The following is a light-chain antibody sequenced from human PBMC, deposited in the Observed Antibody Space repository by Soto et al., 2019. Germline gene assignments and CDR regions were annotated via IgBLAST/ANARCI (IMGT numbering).Light chain of an antibody. CDR1: QSVRSN. J-gene: IGKJ1*01. CDR3: QQYNNWPQT. Sequence: EILMTQSPSTLSVSPGERATLSCRASQSVRSNLAWYQQKPGKAPRLLIYGASTRATGIPARYSGSGSGTEFTLTISSLQSEDFEVYYCQQYNNWPQTFGQGTKVDIK. CDR2: GAS. V-gene: IGKV3-15*01.